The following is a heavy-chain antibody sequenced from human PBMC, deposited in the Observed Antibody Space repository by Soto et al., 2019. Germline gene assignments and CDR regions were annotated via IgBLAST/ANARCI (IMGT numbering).Heavy chain of an antibody. CDR2: ISGSGGST. D-gene: IGHD2-2*01. CDR1: GFTFSSYA. V-gene: IGHV3-23*01. Sequence: GGSLRLSCAASGFTFSSYAMSWVRQAPGKGLEWVSAISGSGGSTYYADSVKGRFTISRDNSKNTLYLQMNSLRAEDTAVYYCARVPAAILANYFDYWGQGTLVTVSS. CDR3: ARVPAAILANYFDY. J-gene: IGHJ4*02.